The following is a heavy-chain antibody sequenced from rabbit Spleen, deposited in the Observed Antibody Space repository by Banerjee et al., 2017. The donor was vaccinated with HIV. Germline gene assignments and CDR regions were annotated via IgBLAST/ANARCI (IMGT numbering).Heavy chain of an antibody. J-gene: IGHJ6*01. CDR3: ARDTSSSFSSYGMDL. D-gene: IGHD1-1*01. CDR2: IYGGTSGNI. Sequence: QSLEESGGDLVKPGASLTLTCTASGFSFSSDYYVGWVRQPPGKGLEWVASIYGGTSGNIDYANWAQGRFTISKTSSTTVTLQMTSLTAADTATYFCARDTSSSFSSYGMDLWGQGTLVTVS. V-gene: IGHV1S40*01. CDR1: GFSFSSDYY.